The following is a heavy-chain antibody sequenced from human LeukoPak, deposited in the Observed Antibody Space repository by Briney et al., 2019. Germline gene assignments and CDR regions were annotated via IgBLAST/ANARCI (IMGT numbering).Heavy chain of an antibody. D-gene: IGHD3/OR15-3a*01. CDR3: TTDVGLY. J-gene: IGHJ4*02. V-gene: IGHV3-15*01. CDR1: GFTISGAW. Sequence: GGSLRLSCAASGFTISGAWMTWVRQAPGKGLEWVGGVKRKIDGYTTDYAAPVKGRFTISRDDSKNMAFLQMNSLKTEDTAIYYCTTDVGLYWGQGTLVTASS. CDR2: VKRKIDGYTT.